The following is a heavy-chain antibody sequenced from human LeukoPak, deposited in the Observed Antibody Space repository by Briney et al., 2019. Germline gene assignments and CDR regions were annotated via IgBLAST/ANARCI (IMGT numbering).Heavy chain of an antibody. J-gene: IGHJ4*02. CDR2: IYYSGST. D-gene: IGHD3-22*01. CDR1: GGSISSGGYY. Sequence: SETLSLTCAVYGGSISSGGYYWSWIRQHPGKGLEWIGYIYYSGSTYYNPSLKSRVTISVDTSKNQFSLKLSSVTAADTAVYYCARDTSHYYDSSGSTGLYYFDYWGQGTLVTVSS. CDR3: ARDTSHYYDSSGSTGLYYFDY. V-gene: IGHV4-31*11.